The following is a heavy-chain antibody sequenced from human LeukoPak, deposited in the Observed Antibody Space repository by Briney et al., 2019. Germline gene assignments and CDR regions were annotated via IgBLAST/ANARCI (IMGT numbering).Heavy chain of an antibody. CDR3: ARGHDYYSEYFQH. CDR2: IDHGGVT. J-gene: IGHJ1*01. D-gene: IGHD1-26*01. V-gene: IGHV4-61*02. CDR1: GASIYFESYY. Sequence: PSETLSLTCTVSGASIYFESYYWSWVRQSAGKGLEWIGRIDHGGVTNYNPSLQSRVTISLDTSQKQFSLKLNSVTAADTAVYYCARGHDYYSEYFQHWGQGTLVSVSS.